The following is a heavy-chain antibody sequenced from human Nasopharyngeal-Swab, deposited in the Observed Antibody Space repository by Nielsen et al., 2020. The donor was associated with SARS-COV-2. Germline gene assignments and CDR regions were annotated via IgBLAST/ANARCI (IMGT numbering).Heavy chain of an antibody. D-gene: IGHD3-22*01. J-gene: IGHJ4*02. V-gene: IGHV3-49*02. CDR3: ASGAEDYDSSGYYPYFYY. CDR2: IRSKTYGGTT. Sequence: WIRQPPGKGLEWVGFIRSKTYGGTTEYAASVKGRFTISRDDSKSIAYLQMNSLRSEDTAVYYCASGAEDYDSSGYYPYFYYWGQGTLVTVSS.